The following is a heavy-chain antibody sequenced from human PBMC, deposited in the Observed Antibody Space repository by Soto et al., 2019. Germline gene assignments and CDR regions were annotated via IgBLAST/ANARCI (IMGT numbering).Heavy chain of an antibody. V-gene: IGHV1-69*13. CDR3: ARGEHYYYYGMDV. CDR1: GGTFSSYA. CDR2: IIPIFGTA. Sequence: SVKVSCKASGGTFSSYAISWVRQAPGQGLEWMGGIIPIFGTANYAQKFQGRVTITADESTSTAYMELSSLRSEDTALYYCARGEHYYYYGMDVWGQGTTVTVSS. D-gene: IGHD1-26*01. J-gene: IGHJ6*02.